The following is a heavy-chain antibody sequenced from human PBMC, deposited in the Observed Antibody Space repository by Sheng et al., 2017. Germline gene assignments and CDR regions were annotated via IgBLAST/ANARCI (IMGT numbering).Heavy chain of an antibody. CDR1: GGSISSSSYY. CDR2: IYYSGST. CDR3: ARDLWFGEFINWFDP. V-gene: IGHV4-39*07. Sequence: QLQLQESGPGLVKPSETLSLTCTVSGGSISSSSYYWGWIRQPPGKGLEWIGSIYYSGSTYYNPSLKSRVTISVDTSKNQFSLKLSSVTAADTAVYYCARDLWFGEFINWFDPWGQGTRRSPSPQ. D-gene: IGHD3-10*01. J-gene: IGHJ5*02.